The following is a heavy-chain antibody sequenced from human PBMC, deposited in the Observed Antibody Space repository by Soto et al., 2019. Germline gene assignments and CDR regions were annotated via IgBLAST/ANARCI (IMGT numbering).Heavy chain of an antibody. CDR1: GFTFSSYG. Sequence: QPGGSLRLCCAASGFTFSSYGMHWVRQAPGKGLEWVAVISYDGSNKYYADSVKGRFTISRDNSKNTLYLQMNSLRAEDTAVYYCAKDRTTSYYGMDVWGQGTTVTVSS. D-gene: IGHD4-17*01. CDR3: AKDRTTSYYGMDV. V-gene: IGHV3-30*18. J-gene: IGHJ6*02. CDR2: ISYDGSNK.